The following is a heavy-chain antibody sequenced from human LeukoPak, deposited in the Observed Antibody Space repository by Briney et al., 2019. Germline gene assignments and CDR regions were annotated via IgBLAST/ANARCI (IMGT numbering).Heavy chain of an antibody. CDR1: GGTFSSYA. CDR3: AREGYGVPLGMDV. CDR2: ISAYNGNT. Sequence: ASVKVSCKASGGTFSSYAISWVRQAPGQGLEWMGWISAYNGNTNYAQKLQGRVTMTTDTSTSTAYMELRSLRSDDTAVYYCAREGYGVPLGMDVWGKGTTVTVSS. V-gene: IGHV1-18*01. J-gene: IGHJ6*04. D-gene: IGHD5-12*01.